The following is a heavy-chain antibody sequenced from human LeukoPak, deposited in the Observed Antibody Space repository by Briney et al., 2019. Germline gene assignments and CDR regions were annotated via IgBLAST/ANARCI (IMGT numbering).Heavy chain of an antibody. J-gene: IGHJ4*02. CDR3: AKAPDTMVRGVIEFDY. V-gene: IGHV3-9*01. Sequence: GGSLRLSCAASGFTFDDYAMHWVRQAPGKGLEWVSGISWNSGSIGYADSVKGRFTISRDNAKNSLYLQMNSLRAEDTALYYCAKAPDTMVRGVIEFDYWGQGTLVTVSS. D-gene: IGHD3-10*01. CDR2: ISWNSGSI. CDR1: GFTFDDYA.